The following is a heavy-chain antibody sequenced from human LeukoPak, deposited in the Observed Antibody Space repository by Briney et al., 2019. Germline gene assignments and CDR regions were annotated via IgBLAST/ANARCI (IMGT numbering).Heavy chain of an antibody. Sequence: GESLKISCKGSGYSFTSYWIGWVRQMPGKGLEWMGIIYPGDSDTRYSPSFQGQVTISADKSISTAYLQWSSLKASDTAMYYCARRGYSYGLGYYYRMDVWGKGTTVTVSS. CDR1: GYSFTSYW. D-gene: IGHD5-18*01. J-gene: IGHJ6*04. CDR3: ARRGYSYGLGYYYRMDV. V-gene: IGHV5-51*01. CDR2: IYPGDSDT.